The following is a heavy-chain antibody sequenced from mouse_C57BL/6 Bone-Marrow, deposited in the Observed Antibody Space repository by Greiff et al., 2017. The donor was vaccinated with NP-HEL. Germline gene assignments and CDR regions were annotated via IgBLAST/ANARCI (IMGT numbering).Heavy chain of an antibody. J-gene: IGHJ1*03. Sequence: EVQGVESGAELVRPGASVKLSCTASGFNIKDDYMHWVKQRPEQGLEWIGWIDPENGDTEYASKFQGKATITADTSSNTAYLQLSSLTSEDTAVYYCTLTTVVGYFDVWGTGTTVTVSS. CDR2: IDPENGDT. CDR1: GFNIKDDY. V-gene: IGHV14-4*01. CDR3: TLTTVVGYFDV. D-gene: IGHD1-1*01.